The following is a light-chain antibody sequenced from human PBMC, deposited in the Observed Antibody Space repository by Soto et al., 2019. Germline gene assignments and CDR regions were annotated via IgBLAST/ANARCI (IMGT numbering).Light chain of an antibody. V-gene: IGKV3-20*01. CDR1: QSVSSSY. Sequence: IVLSISAATLALSTGDRATLSWRASQSVSSSYLAWYQNKPGQAPRLLIHGASSRVTGIPERFSGSGSGTDFTLTITRLEPEAFAVYSCQPYQSLTFGGGTQVDIK. J-gene: IGKJ4*01. CDR3: QPYQSLT. CDR2: GAS.